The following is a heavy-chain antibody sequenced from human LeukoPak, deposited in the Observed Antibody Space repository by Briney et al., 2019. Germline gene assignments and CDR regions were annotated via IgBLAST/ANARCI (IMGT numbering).Heavy chain of an antibody. D-gene: IGHD4-17*01. CDR2: ISSSSSYI. CDR3: ARDASYGDYAVGY. Sequence: GGSLRLSCAASGFTFSSYSMNWVRQAPGKGLEWVSSISSSSSYIYYADSVKGRFTISRDNAKNSLYLQMNSLRAEDTAVYYCARDASYGDYAVGYWGQGTLVIVSS. V-gene: IGHV3-21*01. CDR1: GFTFSSYS. J-gene: IGHJ4*02.